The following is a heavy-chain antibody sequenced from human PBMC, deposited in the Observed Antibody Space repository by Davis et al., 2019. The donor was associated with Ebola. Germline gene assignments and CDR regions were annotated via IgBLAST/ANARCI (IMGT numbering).Heavy chain of an antibody. CDR3: ARGGLVPAALYL. D-gene: IGHD2-2*01. V-gene: IGHV4-59*01. Sequence: PSETLSLTCTVSGGSIGNYYWTWIRQPPGKGLEWIGYIAYTGNTIYNPSLKSRVTISGDTSKKQFSLRLNSVTAADTAVYYCARGGLVPAALYLWGQGTMVTVSS. CDR1: GGSIGNYY. CDR2: IAYTGNT. J-gene: IGHJ3*01.